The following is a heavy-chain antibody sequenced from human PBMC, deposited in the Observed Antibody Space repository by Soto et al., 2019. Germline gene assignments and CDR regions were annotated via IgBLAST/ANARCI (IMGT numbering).Heavy chain of an antibody. CDR3: AKAEDSSGYLDY. CDR1: GFTFSSYG. CDR2: ISYDGSNK. Sequence: PGGSLRLSCAASGFTFSSYGMHWVRQAPGKGLEWVAVISYDGSNKYYADSVKGRFTISRDNSKNTLYLQMNSLRAEDTAVYYCAKAEDSSGYLDYWGQGTLVTVSS. V-gene: IGHV3-30*18. D-gene: IGHD6-19*01. J-gene: IGHJ4*02.